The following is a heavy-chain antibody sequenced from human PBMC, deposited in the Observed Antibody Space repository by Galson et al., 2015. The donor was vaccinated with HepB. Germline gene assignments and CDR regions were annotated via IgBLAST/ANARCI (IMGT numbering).Heavy chain of an antibody. D-gene: IGHD3-22*01. J-gene: IGHJ4*02. CDR2: ISGAGHNT. Sequence: SLRLSCAASGFSFDTYAMSWVRQAPGKGLEWVSSISGAGHNTYYADAVRGRFTISRDNSKNTLYLQMNGLRAEDTAVYYCAKKVVGGRPWDYDSSAALKGWGQGALVTVSS. CDR3: AKKVVGGRPWDYDSSAALKG. CDR1: GFSFDTYA. V-gene: IGHV3-23*01.